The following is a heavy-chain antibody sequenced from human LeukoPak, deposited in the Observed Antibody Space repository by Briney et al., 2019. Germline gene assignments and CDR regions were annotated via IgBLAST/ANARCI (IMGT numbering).Heavy chain of an antibody. CDR2: VFTSGST. J-gene: IGHJ3*02. CDR3: ARQKCTSASCLTKNSFDI. V-gene: IGHV4-4*09. D-gene: IGHD2-2*01. CDR1: GSISGYY. Sequence: SENLSLTCPVSGSISGYYWSWIRQPPGKGLEWIGYVFTSGSTNYNPSLESRVTISVDTSTNQFSLDLSSVTAADTAVHYCARQKCTSASCLTKNSFDIWGQGTMVTVSS.